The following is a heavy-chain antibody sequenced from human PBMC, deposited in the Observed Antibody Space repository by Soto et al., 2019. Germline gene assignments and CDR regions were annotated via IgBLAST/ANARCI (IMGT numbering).Heavy chain of an antibody. CDR3: ASTSYCSSTSCNDY. J-gene: IGHJ4*02. CDR1: GFTFSDYY. Sequence: QVQLVESGGGVVQPGRSLRLSCAASGFTFSDYYMSWIRQAPGKGLEWVSYISSSGSTIYYADSVKGRFTISRDNAKNSLYLQMNSLRAEDTAVYYCASTSYCSSTSCNDYWGQGTLVTVSS. CDR2: ISSSGSTI. D-gene: IGHD2-2*01. V-gene: IGHV3-11*01.